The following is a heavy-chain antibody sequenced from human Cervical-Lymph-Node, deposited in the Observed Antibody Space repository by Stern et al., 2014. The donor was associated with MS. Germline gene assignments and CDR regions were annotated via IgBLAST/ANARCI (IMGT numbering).Heavy chain of an antibody. CDR3: AGSGTYYPDY. J-gene: IGHJ4*02. D-gene: IGHD3-3*01. Sequence: VQLVESGPGLVKPSETLSLTCSVSGGSISSYYWNWIRQPPGKGLEWIANVHYSGTTHYNPSLKSRVTILLDTFLNQIPLKLTSVTAADTAVYYCAGSGTYYPDYWGQGILVTVSS. CDR2: VHYSGTT. V-gene: IGHV4-59*08. CDR1: GGSISSYY.